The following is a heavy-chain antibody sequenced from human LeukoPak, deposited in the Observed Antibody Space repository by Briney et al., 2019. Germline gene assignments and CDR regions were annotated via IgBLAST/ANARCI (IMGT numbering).Heavy chain of an antibody. Sequence: SETLSLTCTVSGGSISSGSYHWSWIRQPAGKGLEWIGRIYTSGSTNYNPSLKSRVTISVDTSKNQFSLKLSSVTAADTAVYYCARDPYDSRYFDIWGQGTMVTVSS. CDR3: ARDPYDSRYFDI. CDR1: GGSISSGSYH. D-gene: IGHD3-22*01. J-gene: IGHJ3*02. CDR2: IYTSGST. V-gene: IGHV4-61*02.